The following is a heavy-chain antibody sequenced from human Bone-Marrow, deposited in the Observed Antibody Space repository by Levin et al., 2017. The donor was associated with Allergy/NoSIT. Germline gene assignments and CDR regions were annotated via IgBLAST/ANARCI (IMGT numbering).Heavy chain of an antibody. V-gene: IGHV4-34*01. CDR1: GGSFSGYF. CDR2: IEYGGST. D-gene: IGHD6-25*01. Sequence: SETLSLTCGVSGGSFSGYFWTWIRQPHGKGLEWIGEIEYGGSTNLNPSLESRVTISVDTFKKRFSLKLTSVTAADTAVYYCARGGFTSGPIRGWFDPWGQGSLVTVSS. J-gene: IGHJ5*02. CDR3: ARGGFTSGPIRGWFDP.